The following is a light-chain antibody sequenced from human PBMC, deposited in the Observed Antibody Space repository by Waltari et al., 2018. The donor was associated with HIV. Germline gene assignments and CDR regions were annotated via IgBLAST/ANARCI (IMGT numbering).Light chain of an antibody. V-gene: IGLV1-44*01. CDR3: AAWDDSLNGYV. CDR2: KND. CDR1: SSNIGSTT. Sequence: QSVLTQPPSASGTPGQRVTISCSGGSSNIGSTTVTWYQQLPGTAPKLLIDKNDQRPSGVPDRFSGSKSGTSASLAISGLQSEDEADYYCAAWDDSLNGYVFGTGTKVTVL. J-gene: IGLJ1*01.